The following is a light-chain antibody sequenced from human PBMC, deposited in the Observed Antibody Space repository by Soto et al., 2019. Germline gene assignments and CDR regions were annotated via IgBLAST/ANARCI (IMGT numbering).Light chain of an antibody. CDR3: QSYDSRLSAVV. Sequence: QSVLTQPPPVSGPPGQSVTISCTGNSSNIGAGFDVHWYQQLPGTAPKLLIYDNSNRPSGVPDRFSGSKSGTPASLAITGLQAEDGTDYYCQSYDSRLSAVVFGGGTKLTVL. CDR1: SSNIGAGFD. J-gene: IGLJ2*01. V-gene: IGLV1-40*01. CDR2: DNS.